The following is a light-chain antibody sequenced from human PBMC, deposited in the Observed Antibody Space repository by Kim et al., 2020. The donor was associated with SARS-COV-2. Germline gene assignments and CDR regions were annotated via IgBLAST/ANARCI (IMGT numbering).Light chain of an antibody. Sequence: SSELTQDPAVSVALGQTVRITCQGASLRSYYASWYQQKPGQAPVLVIYGKNNRPSGIPDRFSGSSSGNTTSLTITGAQAEDEADYYCNSRDSSGNHVVFS. V-gene: IGLV3-19*01. CDR2: GKN. CDR1: SLRSYY. CDR3: NSRDSSGNHVV. J-gene: IGLJ2*01.